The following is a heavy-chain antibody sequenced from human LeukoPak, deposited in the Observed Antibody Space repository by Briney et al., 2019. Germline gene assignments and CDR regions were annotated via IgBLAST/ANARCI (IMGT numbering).Heavy chain of an antibody. CDR3: ARMGVVPAAHFDY. CDR1: GFTFSSYA. V-gene: IGHV3-30-3*01. J-gene: IGHJ4*02. Sequence: GRSLRLSCAASGFTFSSYAMHWVRQAPGKGLEWVAVISYDGSNNYYADSVKGRFTISRDNSKNTLYLQMNSLRAEDTAVYYCARMGVVPAAHFDYWGQGTLVTVSS. CDR2: ISYDGSNN. D-gene: IGHD2-2*01.